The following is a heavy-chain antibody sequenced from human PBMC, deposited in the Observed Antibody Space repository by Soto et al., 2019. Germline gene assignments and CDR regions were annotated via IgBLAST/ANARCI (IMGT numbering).Heavy chain of an antibody. CDR2: IYPGDSET. CDR1: GYNFTTFW. V-gene: IGHV5-51*01. CDR3: ARLGFPGAIYFDS. Sequence: GESLKISCKGSGYNFTTFWIGWVRQVPGKGLEWMGIIYPGDSETKYSPDFEGQVTISADRSTNTAYLQWRSLRASDTAMYYCARLGFPGAIYFDSWGLGALVTVSS. J-gene: IGHJ4*02.